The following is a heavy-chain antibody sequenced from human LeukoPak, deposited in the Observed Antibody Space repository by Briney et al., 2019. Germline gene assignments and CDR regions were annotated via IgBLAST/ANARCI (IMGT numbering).Heavy chain of an antibody. J-gene: IGHJ4*02. Sequence: SGGSLRLSRAASGFTFSSYGMHWVRQAPGKGLEWVAVIWYDGSNKYYADSVKGRFTISRDNSKNTLYLQMNSLRAEDTAVYYCARDIAVAGSAFDYWGQGTLVTVSS. V-gene: IGHV3-33*01. CDR3: ARDIAVAGSAFDY. CDR1: GFTFSSYG. D-gene: IGHD6-19*01. CDR2: IWYDGSNK.